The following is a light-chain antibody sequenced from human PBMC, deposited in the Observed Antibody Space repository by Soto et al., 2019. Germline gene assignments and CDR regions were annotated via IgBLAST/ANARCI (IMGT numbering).Light chain of an antibody. V-gene: IGLV2-14*01. CDR3: TSYTTSNTLA. Sequence: QSALTQPASVSGSPGQSITISCTGTRSDIGASIYVSWFQQYPGEAPKCMIYDVNNRPSGVSNRFSGSKSGSTASLTISGLQAEDEAVYYCTSYTTSNTLALGGGTKSPS. CDR1: RSDIGASIY. CDR2: DVN. J-gene: IGLJ2*01.